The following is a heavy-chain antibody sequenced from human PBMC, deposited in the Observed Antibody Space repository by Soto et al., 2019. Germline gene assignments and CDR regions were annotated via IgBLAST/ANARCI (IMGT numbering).Heavy chain of an antibody. CDR1: GFTSSSYG. CDR3: ARGPGYCSGGSCYSGLNFDY. V-gene: IGHV3-33*01. Sequence: QPGGSLRLSCAASGFTSSSYGMHWVRQAPGKGLEWVAVIWYDGSNKYYADSVKGRFTISRDNSKNTLYLQMNSLRAEDTAVYYCARGPGYCSGGSCYSGLNFDYWGQGTLVTVSS. D-gene: IGHD2-15*01. J-gene: IGHJ4*02. CDR2: IWYDGSNK.